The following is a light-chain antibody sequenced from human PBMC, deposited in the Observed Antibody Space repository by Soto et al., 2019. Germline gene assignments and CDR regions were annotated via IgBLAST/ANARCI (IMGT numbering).Light chain of an antibody. J-gene: IGKJ3*01. Sequence: EIVLTQSPGTLSLSPGERATLSCRASQSVSSSYLAWYQQKPGQAPRLLIYDASSRATGIPDRFSGSGSGTDFTLTISRLEPEDFAVYYCQQYGSSPLFTFGPATKVDIK. CDR3: QQYGSSPLFT. CDR2: DAS. V-gene: IGKV3-20*01. CDR1: QSVSSSY.